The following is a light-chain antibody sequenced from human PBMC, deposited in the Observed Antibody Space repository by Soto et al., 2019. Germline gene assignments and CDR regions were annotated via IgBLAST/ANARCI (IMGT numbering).Light chain of an antibody. Sequence: EIVLTQSPVTLSLSPGERATLSCRASQRITSNFLAWFQQKAGLAPGLLIYGASTRASGVPDRFSGGGSGTDFVLTISRLEPEDFATYYCQMYNSYSFTFVPGTKVDIK. CDR1: QRITSNF. V-gene: IGKV3-20*01. CDR2: GAS. J-gene: IGKJ3*01. CDR3: QMYNSYSFT.